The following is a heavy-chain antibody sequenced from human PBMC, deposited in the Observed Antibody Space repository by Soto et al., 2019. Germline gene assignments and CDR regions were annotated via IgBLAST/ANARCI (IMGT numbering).Heavy chain of an antibody. CDR1: GFTFSSYA. V-gene: IGHV3-23*01. J-gene: IGHJ4*02. Sequence: LRLSCAASGFTFSSYAMSWVRQAPGKGLEWVSAISGSGGSTYYADSVKGRFTISRDNSKNTLYLQMNSLRAEDTAVYYCAKDLYCSGGSCYSYYFDYWGQGTLVTVSS. CDR2: ISGSGGST. CDR3: AKDLYCSGGSCYSYYFDY. D-gene: IGHD2-15*01.